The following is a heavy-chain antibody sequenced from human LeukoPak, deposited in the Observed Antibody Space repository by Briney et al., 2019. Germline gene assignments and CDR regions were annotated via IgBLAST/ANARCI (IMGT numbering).Heavy chain of an antibody. CDR2: IYHSGST. V-gene: IGHV4-30-2*01. Sequence: SETLSLTCAVSGGSISSGGYSWSWIRQPPGKGLKWIGYIYHSGSTYYNPSLKSRVTISVDRSKNQFSLKLSSVTAADTAVYYCARAPFYGDYAWFDPWGQGTLVTVSS. D-gene: IGHD4-17*01. CDR3: ARAPFYGDYAWFDP. CDR1: GGSISSGGYS. J-gene: IGHJ5*02.